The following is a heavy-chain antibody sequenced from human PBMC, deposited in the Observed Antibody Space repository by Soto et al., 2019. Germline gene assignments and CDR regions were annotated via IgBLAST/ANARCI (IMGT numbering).Heavy chain of an antibody. CDR1: GGSISSYY. V-gene: IGHV4-59*01. Sequence: PSETLSLTCTVSGGSISSYYWSWIRQPPGKGLEWIGYIYYSGSTNYNPSLKSRVTISVDTSKNQFSLKLSSVTAADTAVYYCARDYSVDTAMGPGWFDPWGQGTLVTVSS. D-gene: IGHD5-18*01. J-gene: IGHJ5*02. CDR2: IYYSGST. CDR3: ARDYSVDTAMGPGWFDP.